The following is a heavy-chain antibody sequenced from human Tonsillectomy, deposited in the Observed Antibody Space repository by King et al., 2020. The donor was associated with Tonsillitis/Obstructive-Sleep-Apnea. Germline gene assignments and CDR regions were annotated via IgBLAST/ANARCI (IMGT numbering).Heavy chain of an antibody. CDR2: IRGYNCKI. CDR1: GFTFSKYG. D-gene: IGHD2/OR15-2a*01. V-gene: IGHV1-18*01. CDR3: AREVGDSSTYYFDY. Sequence: VQLVQSGAEVKKPGASVKVFCKASGFTFSKYGSTLGRQAPGQRLGWMGWIRGYNCKINYAQKLQGRVTMTTDTTTSTAYMELRSLRSDDTAVYYCAREVGDSSTYYFDYWGQGTLVTVSS. J-gene: IGHJ4*02.